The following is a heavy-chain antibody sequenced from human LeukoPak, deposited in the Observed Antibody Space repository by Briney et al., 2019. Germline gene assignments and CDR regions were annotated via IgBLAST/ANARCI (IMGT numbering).Heavy chain of an antibody. CDR3: ARSLNTVDY. CDR1: GFTFSSYG. CDR2: ISSSSSTI. J-gene: IGHJ4*02. D-gene: IGHD4-17*01. Sequence: GGSLRLSCAASGFTFSSYGMSWVRQAPGKGLEWVSYISSSSSTIYYADSVKGRFTISRDNAKNSLYLQMNSLRAEDTAVYYCARSLNTVDYWGQGTLVTVSS. V-gene: IGHV3-48*01.